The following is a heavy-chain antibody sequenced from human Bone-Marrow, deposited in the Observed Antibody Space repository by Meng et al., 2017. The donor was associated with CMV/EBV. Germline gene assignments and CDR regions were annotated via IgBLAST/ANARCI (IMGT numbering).Heavy chain of an antibody. CDR3: ARAWYYDFWSGRNWFDA. J-gene: IGHJ5*02. Sequence: SETLSLTCTVSGGSVSSGSYYWSWIRQPPGKGLEWIGYIYYSGSTNYNPSLKSRVTISVDTSKNQFSLKLSSVTAADTAVYYCARAWYYDFWSGRNWFDAWGQGTLVTVSS. CDR1: GGSVSSGSYY. D-gene: IGHD3-3*01. V-gene: IGHV4-61*01. CDR2: IYYSGST.